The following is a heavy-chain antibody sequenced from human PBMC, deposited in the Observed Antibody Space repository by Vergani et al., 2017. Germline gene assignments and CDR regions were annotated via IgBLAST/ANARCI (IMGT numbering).Heavy chain of an antibody. CDR2: INPSGGST. CDR1: GYTFTSYY. V-gene: IGHV1-46*03. CDR3: ARGSGLRFLGALVNDWFEP. J-gene: IGHJ5*02. D-gene: IGHD3-3*01. Sequence: QVQLVQSGAEVKKPGASVKVSCKASGYTFTSYYMHWVRQAPGQWLEWMGIINPSGGSTSYAQKFQGRVTMTRDTSTSTVYMELSSLRSEDTHVQYCARGSGLRFLGALVNDWFEPWGQGSLVTVSS.